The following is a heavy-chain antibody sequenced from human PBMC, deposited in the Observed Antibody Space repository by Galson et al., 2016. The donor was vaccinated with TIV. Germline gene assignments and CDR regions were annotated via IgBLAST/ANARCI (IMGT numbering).Heavy chain of an antibody. CDR2: ISTNNGKT. D-gene: IGHD3-10*01. CDR1: GYTFINYG. V-gene: IGHV1-18*01. Sequence: SVKVSCKASGYTFINYGISWVRQAPGQGLEWMGWISTNNGKTNFAQKLQGRVSMTTDTSTCTAYMELRGLRSDDTAFYYCARDIMVRGVSHYYYGMDVWGQGTTVTVSS. CDR3: ARDIMVRGVSHYYYGMDV. J-gene: IGHJ6*02.